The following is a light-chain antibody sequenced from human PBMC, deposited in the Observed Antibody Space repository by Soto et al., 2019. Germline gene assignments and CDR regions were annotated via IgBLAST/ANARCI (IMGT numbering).Light chain of an antibody. J-gene: IGLJ1*01. CDR1: SSDVGGYNY. V-gene: IGLV2-14*01. CDR2: EVS. CDR3: SSYTSSSPLV. Sequence: QSALTQPASVSGSPGQSITISCTGTSSDVGGYNYVSWYQQHPGKAPKLMIYEVSNRPSGVSNRFSGSKSGNTASLTISGPQAEEEADYYCSSYTSSSPLVLGTGTKLTVL.